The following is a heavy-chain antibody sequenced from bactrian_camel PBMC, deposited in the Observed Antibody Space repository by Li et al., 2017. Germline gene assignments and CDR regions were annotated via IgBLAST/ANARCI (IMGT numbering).Heavy chain of an antibody. CDR3: AGSWGSTGHCYTLYGWAFGY. CDR1: GFAFADSI. CDR2: INSDSTT. V-gene: IGHV3S55*01. D-gene: IGHD2*01. Sequence: HVQLVESGGGSAQTGGSLRLSCTASGFAFADSIVSWYRQAPGNECELVGSINSDSTTDYKDPAKGRFTISRDNAKNTLYLQMNSLKPEDTATYYCAGSWGSTGHCYTLYGWAFGYWGQGTQVTVS. J-gene: IGHJ6*01.